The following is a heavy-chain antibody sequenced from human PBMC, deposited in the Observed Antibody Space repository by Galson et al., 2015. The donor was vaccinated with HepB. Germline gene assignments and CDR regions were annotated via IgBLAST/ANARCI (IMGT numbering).Heavy chain of an antibody. J-gene: IGHJ2*01. Sequence: SLRLSCAASGFTFSSYTMNWVRQAPGKGLESVSYISSTGTTMYYADSAKGRFTISRDNAQNPLYLQMNSLRDEDTAVYYCARVYFGSGSSSAYWYFDLGGRGALVTVSS. CDR3: ARVYFGSGSSSAYWYFDL. V-gene: IGHV3-48*02. CDR1: GFTFSSYT. D-gene: IGHD3-10*01. CDR2: ISSTGTTM.